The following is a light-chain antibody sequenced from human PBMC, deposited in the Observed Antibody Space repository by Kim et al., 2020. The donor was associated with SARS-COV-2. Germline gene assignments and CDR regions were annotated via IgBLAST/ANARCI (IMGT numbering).Light chain of an antibody. J-gene: IGKJ1*01. Sequence: PWQRATLSCRASESVSSGFLAWYQHRPGQAPRLLIHGVSSRATGIPDRFSGSGSGTDFTLTISRLEAEDFAVYYCQQYGSSRTFGQGTKVDI. CDR3: QQYGSSRT. CDR1: ESVSSGF. V-gene: IGKV3-20*01. CDR2: GVS.